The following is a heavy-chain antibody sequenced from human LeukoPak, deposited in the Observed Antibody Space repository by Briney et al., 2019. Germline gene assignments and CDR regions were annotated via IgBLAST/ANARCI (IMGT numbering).Heavy chain of an antibody. CDR3: ARDLAGSGSLSDY. CDR1: GFTFSSYW. J-gene: IGHJ4*02. V-gene: IGHV3-74*01. D-gene: IGHD3-10*01. CDR2: INLDGSRT. Sequence: PGGSLRLSCAASGFTFSSYWMHWVRQVPGKGLVWVSRINLDGSRTDYADSVKGRFTISRDNAKNTLYLQMNSLRADDTAVYYCARDLAGSGSLSDYWGQGILVTVSS.